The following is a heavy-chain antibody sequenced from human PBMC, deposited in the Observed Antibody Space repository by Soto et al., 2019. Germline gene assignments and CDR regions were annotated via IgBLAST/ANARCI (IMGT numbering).Heavy chain of an antibody. V-gene: IGHV4-59*01. D-gene: IGHD3-22*01. Sequence: QVQLQESGPGLVKPSETLSLTCTVSGGSISSYYWSWIRQPPGKGLEWIGHIYYSGSTNYNPSLKSRVTISVDTYKNQFSLRLSSVTAADTAVYYCARDLSTYYPHYGMDVWGQGTTVTVSS. CDR1: GGSISSYY. CDR2: IYYSGST. J-gene: IGHJ6*02. CDR3: ARDLSTYYPHYGMDV.